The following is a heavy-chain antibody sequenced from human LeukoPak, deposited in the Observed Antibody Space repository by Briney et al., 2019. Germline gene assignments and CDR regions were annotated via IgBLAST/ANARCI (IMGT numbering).Heavy chain of an antibody. CDR2: ISGSGGST. Sequence: PGGSLRLSCAASGFTFSNYAMNWVRQAPGKGLEWVSAISGSGGSTYYADSVKGRFTISRDNSKNTLYLQMNSLRAEDTALYYCAKSSYYDTSGSYREYYFDYWGQGALVTVSS. CDR3: AKSSYYDTSGSYREYYFDY. V-gene: IGHV3-23*01. CDR1: GFTFSNYA. J-gene: IGHJ4*02. D-gene: IGHD3-22*01.